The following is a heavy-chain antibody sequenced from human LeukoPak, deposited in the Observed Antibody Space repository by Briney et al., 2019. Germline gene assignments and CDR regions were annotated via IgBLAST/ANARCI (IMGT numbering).Heavy chain of an antibody. CDR1: GGSISSYF. Sequence: PSETLSLTCTVSGGSISSYFWTWIRQPPGKGLEWIGYIYYSGSTKLNPSLKSRVTISVDTSKNQFSLKLNSVTAADTALYYCARGLLGSGRFDPWGQGTLVTVSS. V-gene: IGHV4-59*01. CDR3: ARGLLGSGRFDP. J-gene: IGHJ5*02. D-gene: IGHD6-19*01. CDR2: IYYSGST.